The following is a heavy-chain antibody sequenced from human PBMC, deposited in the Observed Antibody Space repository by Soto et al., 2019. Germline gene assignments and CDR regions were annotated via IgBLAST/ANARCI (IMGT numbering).Heavy chain of an antibody. V-gene: IGHV3-73*01. CDR3: TFNFHGLDYMDV. CDR2: IRSKATSYAT. Sequence: EVQLVESGGGLVQPGGSLKLSWAASGFTFSDSSISWVSQASGKGLEGVGRIRSKATSYATAYAASMKARFTISREQSKSATFLQTSSLRTGHAAVYYCTFNFHGLDYMDVWGKGTTVTVSS. D-gene: IGHD1-1*01. CDR1: GFTFSDSS. J-gene: IGHJ6*03.